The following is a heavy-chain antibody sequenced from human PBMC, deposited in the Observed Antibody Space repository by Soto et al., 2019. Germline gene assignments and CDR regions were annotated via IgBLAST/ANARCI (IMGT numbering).Heavy chain of an antibody. CDR1: GGTFSRYS. CDR3: ARDRDGFDSNGYYLDY. CDR2: IIPMLGIA. J-gene: IGHJ4*02. Sequence: QVQLVQSGAEVKKPGSSVKVSCKGSGGTFSRYSISWVRQAPGQGLEWMGRIIPMLGIAKYAQKFQGRVTITADRSTSTAYMEVSCLRSEDTAVFYCARDRDGFDSNGYYLDYWGQGTLLTVTS. D-gene: IGHD3-22*01. V-gene: IGHV1-69*08.